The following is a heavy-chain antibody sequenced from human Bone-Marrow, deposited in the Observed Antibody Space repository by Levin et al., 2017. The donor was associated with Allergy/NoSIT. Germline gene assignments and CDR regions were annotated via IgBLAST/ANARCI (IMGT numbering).Heavy chain of an antibody. J-gene: IGHJ4*02. CDR2: INPNSGGT. D-gene: IGHD3-3*01. V-gene: IGHV1-2*06. CDR3: ARDPRNSVTIFGVVKGGLDY. Sequence: AASVKVSCKASGYTFTGYYMHWVRQAPGQGLEWMGRINPNSGGTNYAQKFQGRVTMTRDTSISTAYMELSRLRSDDTAVYYCARDPRNSVTIFGVVKGGLDYWGQGTLVTVSS. CDR1: GYTFTGYY.